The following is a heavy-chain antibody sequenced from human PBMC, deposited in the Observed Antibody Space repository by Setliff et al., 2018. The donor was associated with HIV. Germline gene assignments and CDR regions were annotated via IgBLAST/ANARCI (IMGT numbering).Heavy chain of an antibody. CDR2: INHSGST. V-gene: IGHV4-34*01. J-gene: IGHJ6*03. CDR1: GGSFSCYY. Sequence: SETLSLTCAVYGGSFSCYYWSWIRQPPGKGLEWIGEINHSGSTNYNPSLKSRFNISLDTSKNHFSLRLKSVTAADTAVYYCARINPFGDYQDSYFYYMDVWGKGTTVTVS. D-gene: IGHD4-17*01. CDR3: ARINPFGDYQDSYFYYMDV.